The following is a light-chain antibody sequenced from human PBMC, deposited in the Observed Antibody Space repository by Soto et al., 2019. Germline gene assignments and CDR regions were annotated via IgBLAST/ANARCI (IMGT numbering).Light chain of an antibody. J-gene: IGKJ1*01. CDR2: KAS. Sequence: DIQMTQSPSTLSASVGDRVTITCRASQSIDTWLAWHQQKPGKAPKLLISKASSLQSGVPSRFSGSGSGTEFTLTISSLQPDDFATYYCQQYNSYRAFGQGTKVEIE. V-gene: IGKV1-5*03. CDR3: QQYNSYRA. CDR1: QSIDTW.